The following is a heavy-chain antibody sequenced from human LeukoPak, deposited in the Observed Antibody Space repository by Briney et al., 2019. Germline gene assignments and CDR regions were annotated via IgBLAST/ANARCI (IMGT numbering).Heavy chain of an antibody. D-gene: IGHD3-22*01. CDR3: ASTDYYDSSGYLSNFDY. CDR1: GDSISSATYY. Sequence: SETLFLTCTVSGDSISSATYYWGWIRQPPGKGLEWIGYIYYSGSTYYNPSLKSRVTISVDTSKNQFSLKLSSVTAANTAVYYCASTDYYDSSGYLSNFDYWGQGTLVTVSS. V-gene: IGHV4-30-4*08. CDR2: IYYSGST. J-gene: IGHJ4*02.